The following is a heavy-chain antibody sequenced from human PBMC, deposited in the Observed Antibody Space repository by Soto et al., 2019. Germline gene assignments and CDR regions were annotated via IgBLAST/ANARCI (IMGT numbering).Heavy chain of an antibody. D-gene: IGHD3-9*01. CDR3: ARAHYYGIFTGYCDFDY. Sequence: QVQLVQSGAEVKKPGASVKVSCKASGYTFTNFGISWVRQAPGQGLEWMGWVSTYNGDTNYAQKLQGRVTMTTDTSTSTAYMELRSLGSDDTAVYYCARAHYYGIFTGYCDFDYWGQGTLVTVSS. V-gene: IGHV1-18*01. CDR1: GYTFTNFG. J-gene: IGHJ4*02. CDR2: VSTYNGDT.